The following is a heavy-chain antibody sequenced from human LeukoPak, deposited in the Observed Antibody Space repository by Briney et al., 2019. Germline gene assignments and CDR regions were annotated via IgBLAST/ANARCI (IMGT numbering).Heavy chain of an antibody. D-gene: IGHD3-10*01. CDR3: ARGPLRLLFGELLYAFDI. V-gene: IGHV4-34*01. CDR1: GGSFSGYY. J-gene: IGHJ3*02. CDR2: INHSGST. Sequence: SETLSLTCAVYGGSFSGYYWSWIRQPPGKGLEWIGEINHSGSTNYNPSLKSRVTISVDTSKNQFSLKLSSVTAADTAVYYCARGPLRLLFGELLYAFDIWGQGTMVTVSS.